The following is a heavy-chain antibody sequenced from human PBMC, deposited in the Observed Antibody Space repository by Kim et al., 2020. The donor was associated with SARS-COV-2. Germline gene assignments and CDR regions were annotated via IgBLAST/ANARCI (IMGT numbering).Heavy chain of an antibody. CDR2: INTNTGNP. J-gene: IGHJ4*02. D-gene: IGHD3-22*01. V-gene: IGHV7-4-1*02. CDR1: GYTFTSYA. CDR3: ARAPSASRTYYYDSSGYLYFDY. Sequence: ASVKVSYKASGYTFTSYAMNWVRQAPGQGLEWMGWINTNTGNPTYAQGFTGRFVFSLDTSVSTAYLQISSLKAEDTAVYYCARAPSASRTYYYDSSGYLYFDYWGQGTLVTVSS.